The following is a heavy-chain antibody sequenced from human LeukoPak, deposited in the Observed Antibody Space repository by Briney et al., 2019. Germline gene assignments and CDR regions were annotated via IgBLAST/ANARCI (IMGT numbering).Heavy chain of an antibody. D-gene: IGHD2-21*01. Sequence: GGSLRLSCAASGFTFSSYAMSWVRQAPGKGLEWVSAISGSGGSTYYADSVKGRFTISRDNAKNTLYLQMNSLRAEDTAVYYCAKEPPDRIDIVDNWFDPWGQGTLVTVSS. CDR1: GFTFSSYA. CDR3: AKEPPDRIDIVDNWFDP. V-gene: IGHV3-23*01. CDR2: ISGSGGST. J-gene: IGHJ5*02.